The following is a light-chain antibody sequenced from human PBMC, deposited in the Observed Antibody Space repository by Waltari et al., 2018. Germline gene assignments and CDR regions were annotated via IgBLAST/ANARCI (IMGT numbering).Light chain of an antibody. J-gene: IGKJ4*01. CDR3: MQATHWPALT. CDR2: LGS. CDR1: QSLLHSNGFNY. Sequence: DIVVTQSPLSLPVTPGEPASIPCRSSQSLLHSNGFNYSDWYLHKPGQSPQLLIYLGSNRASGVPDRFSGSGSGTDFTLKISRVEAEDVGVYYCMQATHWPALTFGGGTKVEIK. V-gene: IGKV2-28*01.